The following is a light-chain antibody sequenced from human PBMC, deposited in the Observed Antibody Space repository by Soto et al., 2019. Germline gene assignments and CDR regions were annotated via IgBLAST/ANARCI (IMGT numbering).Light chain of an antibody. CDR1: QSIGTW. Sequence: DIQMTQSPSTLSASVGDRVTITCRASQSIGTWLAWYQQKLGKAPKLLIYDASSLESGVPSRFSGSGSGTELTLTISRLQPHDSATYYCQQYKSSPVFGQGTKVEIK. V-gene: IGKV1-5*01. CDR2: DAS. CDR3: QQYKSSPV. J-gene: IGKJ1*01.